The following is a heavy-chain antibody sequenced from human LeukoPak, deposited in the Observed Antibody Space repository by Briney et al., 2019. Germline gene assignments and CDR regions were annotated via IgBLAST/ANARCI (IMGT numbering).Heavy chain of an antibody. CDR2: ISAYNGNT. J-gene: IGHJ3*02. Sequence: APVKVSCKASGYTFTSYGISWVRQAPGQGLEWMGWISAYNGNTNYAQRLQGRVTMTTDTSTSTAYMELRSLRSDDTAVYYCARGDHYYDSSGYSDAFDIWGQGTMVTVSS. D-gene: IGHD3-22*01. CDR3: ARGDHYYDSSGYSDAFDI. CDR1: GYTFTSYG. V-gene: IGHV1-18*01.